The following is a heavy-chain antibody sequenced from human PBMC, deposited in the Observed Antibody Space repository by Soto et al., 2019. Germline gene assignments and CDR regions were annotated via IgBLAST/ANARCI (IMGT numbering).Heavy chain of an antibody. Sequence: PSETLSLTCTVSCGSISSYYWSWIRQPPGEVLEWIGYIYYSGSTNYNPSLKSRVTISVDTSKNQFSLKLSSVTAADTAVYYCARIVGIRNSIGQRYYFDYWGQGTLVTVSS. J-gene: IGHJ4*02. V-gene: IGHV4-59*08. CDR2: IYYSGST. D-gene: IGHD6-19*01. CDR1: CGSISSYY. CDR3: ARIVGIRNSIGQRYYFDY.